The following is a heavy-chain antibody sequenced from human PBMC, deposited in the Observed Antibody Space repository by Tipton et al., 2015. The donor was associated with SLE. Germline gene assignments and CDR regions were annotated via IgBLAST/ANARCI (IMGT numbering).Heavy chain of an antibody. D-gene: IGHD5-18*01. CDR1: GFTFSSYS. CDR3: ARDKGIGRSGYSYFDY. V-gene: IGHV3-48*01. CDR2: ISSSSTI. Sequence: SLRLSCAASGFTFSSYSMNWVRQAPGKGLEWVSYISSSSTIYYADSVKGRFTISRDNAKNSLYLQMNSLRAEDTAVYYCARDKGIGRSGYSYFDYWGQGTLVTVSS. J-gene: IGHJ4*02.